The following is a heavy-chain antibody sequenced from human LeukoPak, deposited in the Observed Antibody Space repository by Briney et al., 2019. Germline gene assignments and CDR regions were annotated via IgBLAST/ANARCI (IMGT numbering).Heavy chain of an antibody. CDR2: INPNSGGT. CDR3: ARDQSSSFDY. V-gene: IGHV1-2*02. CDR1: GYTFTDYY. Sequence: GASVKVSCKTSGYTFTDYYIHWVRQAPGQGLEWMGWINPNSGGTNYAQKFQGRVTMTRDTSISAAYMELSRLISDDTAVYYCARDQSSSFDYWGQGTLVTVSS. J-gene: IGHJ4*02. D-gene: IGHD6-6*01.